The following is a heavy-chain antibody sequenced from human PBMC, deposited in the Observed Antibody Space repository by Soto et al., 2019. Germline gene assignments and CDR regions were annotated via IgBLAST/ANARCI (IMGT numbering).Heavy chain of an antibody. D-gene: IGHD4-4*01. CDR3: AREGNPTTVTTFYWFDP. CDR2: IYYSGST. CDR1: GGSISSGGYY. J-gene: IGHJ5*02. Sequence: PSETLSLTCTVSGGSISSGGYYWSWIRQHPGKGLEWIGYIYYSGSTYYNPSLKSRVTKSVDTSKNQFSLKLSSVTAADTAVYFFAREGNPTTVTTFYWFDPWGQGTLVTVSS. V-gene: IGHV4-31*03.